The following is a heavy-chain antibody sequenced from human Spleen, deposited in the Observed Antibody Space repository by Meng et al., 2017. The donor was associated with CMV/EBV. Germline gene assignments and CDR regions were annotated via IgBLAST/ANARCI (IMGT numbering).Heavy chain of an antibody. V-gene: IGHV3-7*01. CDR1: GFTFSSYC. Sequence: GESLKISCVVSGFTFSSYCMTWVRQAPGKGLEWVASIKQDGSEKYYVDSVRGRFTISRDNAKNSLYLQMSGLRAEDTAVYYCARDLEDAFDFWGQGTMVTVSS. D-gene: IGHD1-1*01. J-gene: IGHJ3*01. CDR2: IKQDGSEK. CDR3: ARDLEDAFDF.